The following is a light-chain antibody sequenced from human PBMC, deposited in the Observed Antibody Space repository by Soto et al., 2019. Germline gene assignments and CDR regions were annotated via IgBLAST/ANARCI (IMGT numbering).Light chain of an antibody. J-gene: IGKJ4*01. CDR3: QQYHTWPIT. CDR2: DAS. CDR1: QSVTNY. V-gene: IGKV3D-15*01. Sequence: EIFLTQSPDTLSLSPGERATLTCRASQSVTNYIAWYQQRPGQAPRLLIYDASNRATGVPARFSGSRSGTEFTLTISSLQSEDCAIYYCQQYHTWPITFGGGTKVDIK.